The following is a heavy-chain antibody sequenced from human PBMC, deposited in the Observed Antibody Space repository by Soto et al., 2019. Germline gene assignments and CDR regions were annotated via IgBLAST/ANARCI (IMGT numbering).Heavy chain of an antibody. Sequence: SETLSLTCTVSGGSMSSYYWSWIRQPPGKGLEWIGYVYYSGNTKYNPSLKSRVTISVDTSKNQFSLKLSSVTAADTAVYYCARQVPRGVGWLDAWGRGTLVTVSS. CDR2: VYYSGNT. J-gene: IGHJ5*02. CDR1: GGSMSSYY. D-gene: IGHD3-10*01. CDR3: ARQVPRGVGWLDA. V-gene: IGHV4-59*08.